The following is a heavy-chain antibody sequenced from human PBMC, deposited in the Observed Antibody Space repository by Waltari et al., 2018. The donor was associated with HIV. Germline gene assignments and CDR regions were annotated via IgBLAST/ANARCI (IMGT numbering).Heavy chain of an antibody. D-gene: IGHD6-13*01. CDR2: MNPNSGNT. CDR1: GYTFTSYD. Sequence: QVQLVQSGAEVKKPGASVKVSCKASGYTFTSYDINWVRQATGQGLEWMGWMNPNSGNTGYAQKFQGRVTMTRNTSISTAYMELSSLRSEDTAVYYCARGRIGRQQLVLGYFQHWGQGTLVTVSS. J-gene: IGHJ1*01. CDR3: ARGRIGRQQLVLGYFQH. V-gene: IGHV1-8*01.